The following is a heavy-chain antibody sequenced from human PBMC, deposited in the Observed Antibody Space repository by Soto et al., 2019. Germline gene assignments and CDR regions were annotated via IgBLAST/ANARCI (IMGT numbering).Heavy chain of an antibody. Sequence: QITLKESGPTLEKPTQTLTLTCTFSGFSLSTSGVGVGWIRQPPGKALEWLALIYWDDDKRYSPSLKSRLTITKDTSKNQVVLTMTNMDPVDTATYYCAHRRSYGSGSYFDYWGQGTLVTVSS. CDR1: GFSLSTSGVG. CDR2: IYWDDDK. CDR3: AHRRSYGSGSYFDY. J-gene: IGHJ4*02. D-gene: IGHD3-10*01. V-gene: IGHV2-5*02.